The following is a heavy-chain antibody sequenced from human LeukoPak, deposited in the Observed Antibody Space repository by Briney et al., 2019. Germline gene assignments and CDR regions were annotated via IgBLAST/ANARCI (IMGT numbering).Heavy chain of an antibody. Sequence: SETLSLTCAVYGGSFSGYYWSWIRQPPGKGLEWIGEINHSGSTNYNPSLKSRVTISVDTSKNQFSLKLSSVTAADTAVYYCARGFLGYSYGLNWYFDLWGRGTLVTVSS. V-gene: IGHV4-34*01. D-gene: IGHD5-18*01. CDR1: GGSFSGYY. CDR2: INHSGST. CDR3: ARGFLGYSYGLNWYFDL. J-gene: IGHJ2*01.